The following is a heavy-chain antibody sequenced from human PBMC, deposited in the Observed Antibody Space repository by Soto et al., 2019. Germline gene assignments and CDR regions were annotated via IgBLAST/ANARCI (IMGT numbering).Heavy chain of an antibody. V-gene: IGHV4-39*01. J-gene: IGHJ4*02. CDR1: GGSITSRSYF. CDR2: IYSSGST. Sequence: QLQLLESGPGLVKPSETLSLICSVSGGSITSRSYFWAWIRQPPGKGLEWVATIYSSGSTYYNPSLKSRVTISADTSKNQFSLRLSSVTAADSAVYYCARRVYSGSGRDYFDYWGQGSLVTVSS. D-gene: IGHD1-26*01. CDR3: ARRVYSGSGRDYFDY.